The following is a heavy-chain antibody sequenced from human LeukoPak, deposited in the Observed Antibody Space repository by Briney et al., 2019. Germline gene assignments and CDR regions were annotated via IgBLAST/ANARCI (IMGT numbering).Heavy chain of an antibody. J-gene: IGHJ4*02. CDR1: GFTFSIYA. CDR3: TRTGYRSNWYVPN. Sequence: GGSLRLSCAASGFTFSIYAMSWVRQAPGKGLEWVATIREDGSEKYYVDSVKGRFTISRDNAKNSLYLQMNSLRAEDTAVYYCTRTGYRSNWYVPNWGQGTLVTVSS. CDR2: IREDGSEK. V-gene: IGHV3-7*01. D-gene: IGHD6-13*01.